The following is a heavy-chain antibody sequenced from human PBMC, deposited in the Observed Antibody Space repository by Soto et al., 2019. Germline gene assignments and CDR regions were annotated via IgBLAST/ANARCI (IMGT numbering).Heavy chain of an antibody. V-gene: IGHV2-5*02. J-gene: IGHJ4*02. CDR3: AHRHLYNGAWNEGTFDY. CDR2: IYWDDDK. D-gene: IGHD1-1*01. CDR1: GFSLTTRPVG. Sequence: QITLKESGPTLVKPTQTLTLTCTFSGFSLTTRPVGVGWIRQPPGQALEWVALIYWDDDKRYNPSLKTRVTITKDTTKHQVVLTLTNMDPVDTATYYCAHRHLYNGAWNEGTFDYWGQGALVTVSS.